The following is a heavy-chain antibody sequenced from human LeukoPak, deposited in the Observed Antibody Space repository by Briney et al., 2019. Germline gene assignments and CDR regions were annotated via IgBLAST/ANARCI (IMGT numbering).Heavy chain of an antibody. CDR2: IYTSGST. J-gene: IGHJ4*02. Sequence: SETLSLTCTVSGGSISSYYWSWIRQPPGKGLERIGYIYTSGSTNYNPSLKSRVTISVDTSKNQFSLKLSSVTAADTAVYYCARHENNWNFDYWGQGTLVTVSS. V-gene: IGHV4-4*09. CDR1: GGSISSYY. D-gene: IGHD1-20*01. CDR3: ARHENNWNFDY.